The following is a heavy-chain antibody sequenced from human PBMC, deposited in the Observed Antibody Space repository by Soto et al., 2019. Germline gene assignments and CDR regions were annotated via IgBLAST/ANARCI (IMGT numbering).Heavy chain of an antibody. J-gene: IGHJ4*02. CDR2: IIPIFGTA. V-gene: IGHV1-69*13. D-gene: IGHD3-9*01. CDR3: ARTYYDILTGYPNLDY. CDR1: GGTFSSYA. Sequence: GASVKVSCKVSGGTFSSYAISWVRQAPGQGLEWMGGIIPIFGTANYTQKFQGRVTITADESTSTAYMELSSLRSEDTAVYYCARTYYDILTGYPNLDYWGQGTLVTVSS.